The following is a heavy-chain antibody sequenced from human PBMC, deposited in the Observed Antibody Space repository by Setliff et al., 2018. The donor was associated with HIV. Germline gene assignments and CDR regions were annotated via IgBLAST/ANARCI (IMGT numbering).Heavy chain of an antibody. CDR1: GGSFSGYH. CDR3: ARDLRGTQSSDY. J-gene: IGHJ4*02. CDR2: INHDRTT. V-gene: IGHV4-34*01. Sequence: SETLSLTCAVYGGSFSGYHWNWIRQFPGKGLEWIGEINHDRTTNYNPSLKSRVTISVDTSKNQFSLKLRSVTAADTAVYYCARDLRGTQSSDYWGQGTLVTVSS. D-gene: IGHD1-1*01.